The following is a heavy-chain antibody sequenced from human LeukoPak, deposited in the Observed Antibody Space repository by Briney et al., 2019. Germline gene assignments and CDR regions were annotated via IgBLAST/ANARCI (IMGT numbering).Heavy chain of an antibody. CDR2: IIPIFGTA. D-gene: IGHD2-2*01. Sequence: ASVKVSCKASGGTFSSYAISWVRQAPGQGLEWMGGIIPIFGTANYAQKFQGRVTITADESTSTAYMELSSLRSEDTAVYYCARAFIVVVPAATVNYYGMDVWGQGTTVTVSS. V-gene: IGHV1-69*13. CDR1: GGTFSSYA. J-gene: IGHJ6*02. CDR3: ARAFIVVVPAATVNYYGMDV.